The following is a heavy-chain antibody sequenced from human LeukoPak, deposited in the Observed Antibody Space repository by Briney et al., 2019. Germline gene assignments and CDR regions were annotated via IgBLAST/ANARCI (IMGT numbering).Heavy chain of an antibody. CDR1: GFTFSDYA. J-gene: IGHJ4*02. Sequence: GKSLRLSCAASGFTFSDYAMHWVRQAPGKGLEWVAVISKDGSDKYYPGSVRGRFTISRDNSKNTIYLQMDSLRAEDTAIYYCARDYWWNYDYWGQGTLVTVSS. CDR2: ISKDGSDK. CDR3: ARDYWWNYDY. V-gene: IGHV3-30-3*01. D-gene: IGHD1-7*01.